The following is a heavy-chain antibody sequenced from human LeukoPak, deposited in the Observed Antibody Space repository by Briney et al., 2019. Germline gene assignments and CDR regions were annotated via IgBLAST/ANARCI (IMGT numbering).Heavy chain of an antibody. V-gene: IGHV3-9*01. D-gene: IGHD1-26*01. CDR1: GFTFDDYA. J-gene: IGHJ3*02. Sequence: LAGGSLRLSCAASGFTFDDYAMHWVRQAPGRGLEWVSGISWNSGSIGYADCVKGRFTISRDNAKNSLYLQMNSLRAEDTALYYCAKEVGGSYLSGAFDIWGQGTMVTVSS. CDR2: ISWNSGSI. CDR3: AKEVGGSYLSGAFDI.